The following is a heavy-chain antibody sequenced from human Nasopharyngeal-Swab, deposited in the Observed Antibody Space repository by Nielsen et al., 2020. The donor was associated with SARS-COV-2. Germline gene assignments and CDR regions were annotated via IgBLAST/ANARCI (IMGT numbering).Heavy chain of an antibody. Sequence: GESLKISCEGSGFFYTNYWIAWVRQVPGKGLEWLGIIYPADSDTRYNPSFQGQVTISADESIRTAYLQWKSLKASDSAMYYCARDFDLSSGYDVWGQGTLVTVSS. D-gene: IGHD3-3*01. CDR2: IYPADSDT. CDR3: ARDFDLSSGYDV. J-gene: IGHJ4*02. V-gene: IGHV5-51*01. CDR1: GFFYTNYW.